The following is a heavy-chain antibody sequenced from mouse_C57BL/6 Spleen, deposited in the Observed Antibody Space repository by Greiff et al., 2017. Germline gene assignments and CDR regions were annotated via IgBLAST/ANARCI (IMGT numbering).Heavy chain of an antibody. Sequence: VKLMESGAELVRPGASVKLSCKASGYNFTDYYINWVKQRPGQGLEWIARIYPGSGNTYYNEKFKGKATLTAEKSSSTAYMQLSSLTSEDSAVYFCARSSYGTGYFDYWGQGTTLTVSS. CDR1: GYNFTDYY. V-gene: IGHV1-76*01. J-gene: IGHJ2*01. CDR2: IYPGSGNT. CDR3: ARSSYGTGYFDY. D-gene: IGHD2-10*01.